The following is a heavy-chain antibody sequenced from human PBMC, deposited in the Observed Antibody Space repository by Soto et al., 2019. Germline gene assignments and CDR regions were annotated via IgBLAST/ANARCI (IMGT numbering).Heavy chain of an antibody. V-gene: IGHV1-3*01. Sequence: QVQLVQSGAEVKKPGASVKISCKASGYTFTRYTMNWVRQAPGQRLEWMGWINPDNVNTKSSQKFQDRVIITRDTSASTDYMDLSSLRSEDTAVYYCARGIATGQLDPWGQGTLVTVSS. J-gene: IGHJ5*02. D-gene: IGHD2-15*01. CDR1: GYTFTRYT. CDR3: ARGIATGQLDP. CDR2: INPDNVNT.